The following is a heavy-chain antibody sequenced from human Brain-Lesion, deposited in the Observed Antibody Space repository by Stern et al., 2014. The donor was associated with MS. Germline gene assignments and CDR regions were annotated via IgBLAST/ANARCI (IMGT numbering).Heavy chain of an antibody. D-gene: IGHD2-2*01. Sequence: VQLVESGPGLVKPSQTLSLSCTVSGGSISSGGYYWSWIRQPAGKGLEWIGRIFNSGSTTYTPSLKSRSPISIDPSKNQFSLRLNPMTAADTAVYYCARGRVVPGFQYYATDVWGQGTTVIVSS. V-gene: IGHV4-61*02. CDR1: GGSISSGGYY. CDR3: ARGRVVPGFQYYATDV. J-gene: IGHJ6*02. CDR2: IFNSGST.